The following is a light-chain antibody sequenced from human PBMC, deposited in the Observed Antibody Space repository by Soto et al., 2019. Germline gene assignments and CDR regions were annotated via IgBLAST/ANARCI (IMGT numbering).Light chain of an antibody. V-gene: IGKV4-1*01. CDR3: QQYYSTPRT. CDR2: WAS. J-gene: IGKJ1*01. CDR1: QTVLDSFNNTDY. Sequence: DSVITHSPDSLSVSLGERDTITCKSSQTVLDSFNNTDYLTWYQQKPGQPPKLLIYWASTREFGVPDRFSGSGSGTDFTLTISSLQAEDVAVYYCQQYYSTPRTFGHGTKVDIK.